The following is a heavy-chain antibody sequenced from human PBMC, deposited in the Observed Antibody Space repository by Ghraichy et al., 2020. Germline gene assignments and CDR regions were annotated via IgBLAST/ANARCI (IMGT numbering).Heavy chain of an antibody. V-gene: IGHV3-23*01. CDR2: ISGSGGRT. CDR1: RFTFSIYA. Sequence: GALRLSCAASRFTFSIYAMSWVRQAPGKGLEWVSAISGSGGRTYYADSVKGRFTISRDNSKNTLYLQMNSLRAEDTAVYYCAKESGSGEYYYYYGMDVWGQGTTVTVSS. J-gene: IGHJ6*02. CDR3: AKESGSGEYYYYYGMDV. D-gene: IGHD3-10*01.